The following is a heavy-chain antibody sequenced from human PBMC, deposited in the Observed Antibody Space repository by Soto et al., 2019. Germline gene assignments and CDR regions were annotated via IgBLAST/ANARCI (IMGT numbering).Heavy chain of an antibody. Sequence: EVQLVESGGGLVQPGGSLRLSCAASGFTFSSYSMNWVRQAPGKGLEWVSYISSSSSTIYYADSVKGRFTISRDNAKNSLYLQMNRLRAEDTAVYYCARDPTELYDDAFDIWGQGTMVTVSS. CDR3: ARDPTELYDDAFDI. V-gene: IGHV3-48*01. CDR1: GFTFSSYS. D-gene: IGHD1-7*01. J-gene: IGHJ3*02. CDR2: ISSSSSTI.